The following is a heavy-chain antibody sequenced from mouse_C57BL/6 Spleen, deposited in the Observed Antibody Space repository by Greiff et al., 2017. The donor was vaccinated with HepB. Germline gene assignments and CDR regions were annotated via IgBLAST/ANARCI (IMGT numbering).Heavy chain of an antibody. V-gene: IGHV7-3*01. D-gene: IGHD1-1*01. CDR3: ASWIYYYGSLDY. CDR1: GFTFTDYY. CDR2: IRNKANGYTT. J-gene: IGHJ4*01. Sequence: EVQRVESGGGLVQPGGSLSLSCAASGFTFTDYYMSWVRQPPGKALEWLGFIRNKANGYTTEYSASVKGRFTISRDNSQSILYLHMNALSAEASASYYCASWIYYYGSLDYWGQGTSVTVSS.